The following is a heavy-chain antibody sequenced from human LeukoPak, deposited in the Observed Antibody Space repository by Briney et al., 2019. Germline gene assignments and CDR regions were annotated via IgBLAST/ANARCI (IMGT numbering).Heavy chain of an antibody. V-gene: IGHV3-48*02. J-gene: IGHJ4*02. CDR1: GFTFSNFA. Sequence: GGSLRLSCAGSGFTFSNFAMGWVRQASGKGLEWVSYISTGSSTTYYADSVKGRFTISRDNVENSLYLQMNSLRDEDTAVYYCARVAAGYSVNYFDYWGQGTLVTVSS. CDR3: ARVAAGYSVNYFDY. CDR2: ISTGSSTT. D-gene: IGHD4-23*01.